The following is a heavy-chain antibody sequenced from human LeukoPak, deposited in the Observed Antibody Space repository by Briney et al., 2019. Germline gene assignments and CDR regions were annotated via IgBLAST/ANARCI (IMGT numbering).Heavy chain of an antibody. CDR1: GFPFSLYA. CDR2: INDDSTDI. V-gene: IGHV3-21*05. D-gene: IGHD2-2*01. CDR3: ARDTFQPGLIDS. Sequence: PGGSLRLSCAASGFPFSLYAMNWVRQAPRKGLEWVSYINDDSTDIHYADSVKGRFSISRDSARNTLYLQLSSLRAEDTAVYYCARDTFQPGLIDSWGQGTLVTVSS. J-gene: IGHJ4*02.